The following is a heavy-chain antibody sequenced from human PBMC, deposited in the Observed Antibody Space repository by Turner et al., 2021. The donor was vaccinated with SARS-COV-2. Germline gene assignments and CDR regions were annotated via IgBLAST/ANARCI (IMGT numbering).Heavy chain of an antibody. J-gene: IGHJ4*02. V-gene: IGHV3-7*01. CDR1: GLAYSSSW. D-gene: IGHD2-2*01. Sequence: DVLRVESGGRWVQSGGPRRLPCLASGLAYSSSWMNWFRQAPGRGLEWVATTDDAGSEQYCVGSVKRRFIISRDTAKNSMYLQMNRLRAEDTAVYDCARSSFRMSFAHWGQGTLVTVSS. CDR2: TDDAGSEQ. CDR3: ARSSFRMSFAH.